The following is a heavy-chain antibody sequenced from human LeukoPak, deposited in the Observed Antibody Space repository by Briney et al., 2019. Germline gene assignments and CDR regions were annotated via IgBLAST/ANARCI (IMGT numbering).Heavy chain of an antibody. CDR1: GGSISTYY. V-gene: IGHV4-59*12. J-gene: IGHJ4*02. D-gene: IGHD3-10*01. Sequence: SETLSLTCTVSGGSISTYYWTWIRQPPGKGLEWIGYIYYSGSTNYNPSLKSRVTISLDTSKNQFSLKLSSVTAADTAVYYCARVRYYYGSGSYSFDYWGQGTLVTVSS. CDR3: ARVRYYYGSGSYSFDY. CDR2: IYYSGST.